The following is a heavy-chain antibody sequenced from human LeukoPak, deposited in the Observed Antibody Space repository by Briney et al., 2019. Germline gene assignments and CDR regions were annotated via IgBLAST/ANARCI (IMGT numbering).Heavy chain of an antibody. Sequence: KPSETLSLTCTVSGDSISDDYYTWMRQPAGKGLEWIGRIHSGGTTNYNPSLMSRVTLSIDKSKKHISLRLTSVTAADTAVYYCARQFDCSSTSCYHSGDYWGQGTLVTVSS. CDR3: ARQFDCSSTSCYHSGDY. D-gene: IGHD2-2*01. V-gene: IGHV4-4*07. J-gene: IGHJ4*02. CDR1: GDSISDDY. CDR2: IHSGGTT.